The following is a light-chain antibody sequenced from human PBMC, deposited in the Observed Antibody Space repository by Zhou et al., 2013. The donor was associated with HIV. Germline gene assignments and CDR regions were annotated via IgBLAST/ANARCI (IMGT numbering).Light chain of an antibody. V-gene: IGKV3-20*01. CDR3: QQYNNWPPRLT. Sequence: EIVLTQSPGTLSVSPGERATLSCRASQSVSSSFLAWYQQKPGQGPRLLIFAASSRATGIPDRISGSGSGTDFTLTISRLEPEDFAVYYCQQYNNWPPRLTFGGGTKVEIK. CDR2: AAS. CDR1: QSVSSSF. J-gene: IGKJ4*01.